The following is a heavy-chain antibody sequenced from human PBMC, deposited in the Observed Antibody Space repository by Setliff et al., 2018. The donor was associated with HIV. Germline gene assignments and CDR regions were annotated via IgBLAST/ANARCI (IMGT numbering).Heavy chain of an antibody. J-gene: IGHJ4*02. V-gene: IGHV3-7*03. Sequence: GGSLRLSCAASGFIVSDTYMTWVRQAPGKGLEWVANISPEGNKKYYVGSVKGRFTISRDNAKSSLFLQMNNLRGEDTAVYHCTIGHYKSASGWGKGTLVTVSS. CDR1: GFIVSDTY. D-gene: IGHD1-20*01. CDR3: TIGHYKSASG. CDR2: ISPEGNKK.